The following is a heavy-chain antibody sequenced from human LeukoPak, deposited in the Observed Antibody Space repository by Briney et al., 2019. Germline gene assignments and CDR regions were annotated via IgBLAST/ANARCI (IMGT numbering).Heavy chain of an antibody. J-gene: IGHJ4*02. D-gene: IGHD6-6*01. CDR3: ARGKPARRLPFDY. V-gene: IGHV3-23*01. CDR1: GFTFSSYA. CDR2: ISGSGGST. Sequence: TGGSLRLSCAASGFTFSSYAMSWVRQAPGKGLEWVSAISGSGGSTYYADSVKGRFTISRDNSKNTLYLQMNSLRAEDTAVYYCARGKPARRLPFDYWGQGTLVTVSS.